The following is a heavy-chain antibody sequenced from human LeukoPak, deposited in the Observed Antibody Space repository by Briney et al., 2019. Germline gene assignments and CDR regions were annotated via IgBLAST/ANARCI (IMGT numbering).Heavy chain of an antibody. J-gene: IGHJ4*02. D-gene: IGHD1-26*01. CDR3: ARDIPRVGATGH. V-gene: IGHV3-11*01. CDR2: INSSGTIT. CDR1: GFTFSDYH. Sequence: GGSLRLSCAASGFTFSDYHVSWIRQAPGKGLEWVSYINSSGTITYYADSVKGRFTISRDNAKNSLYLQMNSLRAEDTAVYYCARDIPRVGATGHWGRGTLVTVSS.